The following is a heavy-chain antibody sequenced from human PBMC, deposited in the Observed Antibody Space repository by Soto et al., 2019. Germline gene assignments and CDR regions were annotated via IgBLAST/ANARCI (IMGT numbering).Heavy chain of an antibody. CDR2: IHSLART. V-gene: IGHV3-53*01. D-gene: IGHD5-18*01. CDR1: GCTVSSNN. CDR3: ARGPGGPSAEGYGFRS. Sequence: GGSLRLPCAASGCTVSSNNMSWVRQAPGKGLEWIPVIHSLARTYYADSVKGRSTIYRDKPKNTRYHYMNSHRAKDKAEYICARGPGGPSAEGYGFRSWRQGSLFPVSS. J-gene: IGHJ5*02.